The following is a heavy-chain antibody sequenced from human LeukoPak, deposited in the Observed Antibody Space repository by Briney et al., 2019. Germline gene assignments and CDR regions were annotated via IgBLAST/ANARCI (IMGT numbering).Heavy chain of an antibody. D-gene: IGHD3-3*01. J-gene: IGHJ4*02. CDR1: GYTFTSYG. CDR3: ARHCQECPDDY. Sequence: SVKVSCKASGYTFTSYGISWVRQAPGQGLEWMGGIIPIFGTANYAQKFQGRVTITADKSTSTAYMELSSLRSEDTAVYYCARHCQECPDDYWGQGTLVTVSS. CDR2: IIPIFGTA. V-gene: IGHV1-69*06.